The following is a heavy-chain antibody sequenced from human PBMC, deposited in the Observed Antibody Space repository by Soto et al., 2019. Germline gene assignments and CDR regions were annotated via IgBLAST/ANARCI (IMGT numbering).Heavy chain of an antibody. D-gene: IGHD3-3*01. CDR3: TRVSYDFWSGYIHDY. CDR1: GFTFGDYA. CDR2: IRSKAYGGTT. V-gene: IGHV3-49*03. J-gene: IGHJ4*02. Sequence: PVGSLRLSCTASGFTFGDYAMSWFRQAPGKGLEWVGFIRSKAYGGTTEYAASVKGRFTISRDDSKSIAYLQMNSLKTEDTAVYYCTRVSYDFWSGYIHDYWGQGTLVTVSS.